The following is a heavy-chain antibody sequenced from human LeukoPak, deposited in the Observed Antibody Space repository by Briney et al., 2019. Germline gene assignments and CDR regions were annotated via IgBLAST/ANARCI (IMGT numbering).Heavy chain of an antibody. Sequence: PSETLSLTCTVSGYSISSGYYWGWIRQPPGKGLEWIGSIYNSGSTYYNPSLKSRVTISVDTSKNQFSLKLSSVTAADTAVYYCARRRALMVRGVTGGWFDPWGRGTTVTVSS. CDR2: IYNSGST. CDR1: GYSISSGYY. CDR3: ARRRALMVRGVTGGWFDP. V-gene: IGHV4-38-2*02. J-gene: IGHJ6*04. D-gene: IGHD3-10*01.